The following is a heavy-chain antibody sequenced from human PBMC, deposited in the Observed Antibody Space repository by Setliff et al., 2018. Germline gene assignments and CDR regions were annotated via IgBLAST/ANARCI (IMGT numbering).Heavy chain of an antibody. Sequence: GGSLRLSCAASGFTFSSYAMSWVRQAPGKGLERVSAISGSGVSTYYADSVKGRFTISRDNSKNTLYLQMNSLRAEDTAVYYCAKVTNYYGSGSYLDYWGQGTLVTVSS. D-gene: IGHD3-10*01. CDR2: ISGSGVST. CDR3: AKVTNYYGSGSYLDY. V-gene: IGHV3-23*01. CDR1: GFTFSSYA. J-gene: IGHJ4*02.